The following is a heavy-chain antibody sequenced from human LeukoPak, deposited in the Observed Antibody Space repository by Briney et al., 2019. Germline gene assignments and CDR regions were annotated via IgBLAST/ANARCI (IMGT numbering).Heavy chain of an antibody. CDR3: ATRDNSGAFDI. V-gene: IGHV4-59*01. CDR2: IYYSGST. Sequence: SETLSLTCAVYGGSFSGYYWSWIRQPPGKGLEWIGYIYYSGSTNYNPSLKSRVTISVDTSKNQFSLKLSSVTAADTAVYYCATRDNSGAFDIWGQGTMVTVSS. J-gene: IGHJ3*02. D-gene: IGHD5-24*01. CDR1: GGSFSGYY.